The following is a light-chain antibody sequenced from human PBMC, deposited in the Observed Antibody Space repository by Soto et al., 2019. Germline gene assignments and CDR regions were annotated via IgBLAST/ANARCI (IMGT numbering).Light chain of an antibody. J-gene: IGKJ4*01. CDR2: DAS. Sequence: DIQMTQSPSSLSASVGARVPITCQASQDISNYLNWYQQHPGKAPQLLIYDASNLETGFPSRFSGSGSRTDFTFHISSLQPEDISTYYCQKYDNLPLNFGGGTKVDIK. CDR1: QDISNY. CDR3: QKYDNLPLN. V-gene: IGKV1-33*01.